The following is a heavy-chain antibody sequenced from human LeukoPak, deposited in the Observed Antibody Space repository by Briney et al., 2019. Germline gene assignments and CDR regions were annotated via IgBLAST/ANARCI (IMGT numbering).Heavy chain of an antibody. J-gene: IGHJ5*02. CDR1: GGSFSGYY. Sequence: PSEPLSLTCAVYGGSFSGYYWSWIRQPPGKGLEWIGEINHSGSTNYNPSLKSRVTISVDASKNQFSLKLSSVTAADTAVYYCARGGYCSSTSCHNWFDPWGQGTLVTVSS. CDR3: ARGGYCSSTSCHNWFDP. V-gene: IGHV4-34*01. D-gene: IGHD2-2*01. CDR2: INHSGST.